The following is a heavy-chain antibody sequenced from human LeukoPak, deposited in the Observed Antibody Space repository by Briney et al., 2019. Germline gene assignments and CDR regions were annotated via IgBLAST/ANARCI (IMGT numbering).Heavy chain of an antibody. CDR2: IYYSGST. D-gene: IGHD3-9*01. J-gene: IGHJ5*02. CDR3: ARGRQSGRYFDWNNWFDP. Sequence: SSETLSLTCTVSGGSISSSSYYWGWIRQPPGKGLEWIGSIYYSGSTYYNPSLKSRVTISVDTSKNQFSLKLSSVTAADTAVYYCARGRQSGRYFDWNNWFDPWGQGTLVTVSS. V-gene: IGHV4-39*07. CDR1: GGSISSSSYY.